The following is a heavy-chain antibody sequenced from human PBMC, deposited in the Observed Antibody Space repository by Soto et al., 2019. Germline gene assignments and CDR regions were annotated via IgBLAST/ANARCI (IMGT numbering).Heavy chain of an antibody. CDR3: AKDFRGDTYYYCGMDV. CDR1: GFTFSSYG. V-gene: IGHV3-30*18. J-gene: IGHJ6*02. CDR2: ISYDGSNK. D-gene: IGHD3-10*01. Sequence: QVQLVESGGGVVQPGRSLRLSCAASGFTFSSYGMHWVRQAPGKGLEWVAVISYDGSNKYYADSVKGRFTISRDNSKNTLYLQMNSLRAEDTAVYYCAKDFRGDTYYYCGMDVWGQGTTVTVSS.